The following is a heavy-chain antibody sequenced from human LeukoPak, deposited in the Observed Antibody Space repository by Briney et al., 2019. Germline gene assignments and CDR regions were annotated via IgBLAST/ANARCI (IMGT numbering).Heavy chain of an antibody. J-gene: IGHJ5*02. Sequence: ASVKVSCKASGYTFTSYDINWVRQATGQGLEWMGIINPSGGSTGYAQKFQGRVTMTRDTSTSTVYMELSSLRSEDTAVYYCAREFVVGWFDPWGQGTLVTVYS. CDR1: GYTFTSYD. CDR2: INPSGGST. CDR3: AREFVVGWFDP. D-gene: IGHD2-2*01. V-gene: IGHV1-46*01.